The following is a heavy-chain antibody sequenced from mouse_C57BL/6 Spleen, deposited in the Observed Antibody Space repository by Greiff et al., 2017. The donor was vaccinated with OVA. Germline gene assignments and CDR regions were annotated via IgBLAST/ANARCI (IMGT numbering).Heavy chain of an antibody. Sequence: QVQLKQSGPGLVAPSQSLSITCTVSGFSFTSYGVHWVRQPPGKGLEWLVVIWSDGSTTYNSALKSRLSISKDNSKSQVFLKMNSLQTDDTAMYYCARQGNWPYYFDYWGQGTTLTVSS. V-gene: IGHV2-6-1*01. CDR2: IWSDGST. D-gene: IGHD2-1*01. J-gene: IGHJ2*01. CDR3: ARQGNWPYYFDY. CDR1: GFSFTSYG.